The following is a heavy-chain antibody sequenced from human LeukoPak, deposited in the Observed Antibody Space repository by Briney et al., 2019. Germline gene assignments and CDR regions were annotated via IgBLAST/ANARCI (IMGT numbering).Heavy chain of an antibody. D-gene: IGHD2-2*02. CDR2: INHSGST. J-gene: IGHJ4*02. CDR3: ARQPERYCSSTSCYRGVDY. Sequence: SETLSLTCAVYGGSFSGYYWSWIRQPPGKGLEWIGEINHSGSTNYNPSLKSRVTISVDTSKNQFSLKLSSVTAADTAVYYCARQPERYCSSTSCYRGVDYWGQGTLVTVSS. CDR1: GGSFSGYY. V-gene: IGHV4-34*01.